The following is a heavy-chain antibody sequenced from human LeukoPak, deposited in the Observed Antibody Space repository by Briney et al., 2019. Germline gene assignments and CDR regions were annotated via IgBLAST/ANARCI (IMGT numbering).Heavy chain of an antibody. D-gene: IGHD6-13*01. Sequence: PSETLSLTCTVSGGSISSYYWSWIRQPPGKGLEWIGYIYYSGSTNYNPSLKSRVTISVDTSKNQFSLKLSSVTAADTAVYYRARVAAALHYWGQGTLVTVSS. V-gene: IGHV4-59*01. CDR1: GGSISSYY. J-gene: IGHJ4*02. CDR2: IYYSGST. CDR3: ARVAAALHY.